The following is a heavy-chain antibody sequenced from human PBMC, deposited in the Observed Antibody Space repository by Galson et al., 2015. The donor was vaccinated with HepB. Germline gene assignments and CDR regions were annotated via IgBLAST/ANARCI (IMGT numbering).Heavy chain of an antibody. CDR3: ARDPYGSEPEVGGMDV. V-gene: IGHV1-3*01. CDR1: GYTSTSYA. J-gene: IGHJ6*02. CDR2: INAGNGNT. D-gene: IGHD3-10*01. Sequence: SVKVSCKASGYTSTSYAMHWVRQAPGQRLEWMGWINAGNGNTKYSQKFQGRVTITRDTSASTAYMELSSLRSEDTAVYYCARDPYGSEPEVGGMDVWGQGTTVTVSS.